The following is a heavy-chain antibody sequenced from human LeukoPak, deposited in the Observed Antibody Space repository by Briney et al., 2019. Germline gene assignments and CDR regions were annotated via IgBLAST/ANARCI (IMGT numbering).Heavy chain of an antibody. CDR1: GSSMISHF. CDR2: VGYSET. D-gene: IGHD3-9*01. Sequence: SETLSLTCAVSGSSMISHFWSWLRQPPGKGLEWIAYVGYSETNYEPSFTSRVTISMDTSTNHFSLSLTSVTATDTAVYFCARTTPKTGHDWPYFDVWGPGILVTVSS. CDR3: ARTTPKTGHDWPYFDV. J-gene: IGHJ4*02. V-gene: IGHV4-59*08.